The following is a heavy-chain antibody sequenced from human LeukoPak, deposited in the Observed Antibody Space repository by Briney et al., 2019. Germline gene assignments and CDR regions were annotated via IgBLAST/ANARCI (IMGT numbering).Heavy chain of an antibody. V-gene: IGHV3-33*01. Sequence: GGSLRLSCAASGFTFSSYGMHWVRQAPGKGLEWVAVIWYDGSNKYYADPVKGRFTISRDNSKNTLYLQMNSLRAEDTAVYYCARGNLRRYYFDYWGQGTLVTVSS. CDR2: IWYDGSNK. J-gene: IGHJ4*02. CDR3: ARGNLRRYYFDY. CDR1: GFTFSSYG.